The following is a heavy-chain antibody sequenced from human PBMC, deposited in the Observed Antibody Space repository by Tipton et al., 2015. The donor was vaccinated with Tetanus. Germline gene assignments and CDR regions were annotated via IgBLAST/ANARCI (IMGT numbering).Heavy chain of an antibody. CDR1: GFTVSSNY. V-gene: IGHV3-66*01. Sequence: SLRLSCAASGFTVSSNYMTWVRQAPGKGLEWVSVIYSGGTTYYAGSVKDRFTISRDISKNTVDLQMDSLRVEDTAVYFCARDGYSSGYFDYWGQGSLVTVSS. CDR3: ARDGYSSGYFDY. D-gene: IGHD3-22*01. CDR2: IYSGGTT. J-gene: IGHJ4*02.